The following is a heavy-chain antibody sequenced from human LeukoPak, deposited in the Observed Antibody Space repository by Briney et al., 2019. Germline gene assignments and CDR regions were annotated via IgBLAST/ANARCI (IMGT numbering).Heavy chain of an antibody. J-gene: IGHJ3*02. CDR1: GFNVSCNY. Sequence: AGGSLRLSCAASGFNVSCNYMSWVRQGPGKGVGGVAVIYSGGSTYYADSVKGRFTISRDNAKSSLYLQMNSLRAEDTPVYYCARGFFMYCSSTSCAHHDAFDIWGQGTMVTVSS. V-gene: IGHV3-53*01. CDR2: IYSGGST. CDR3: ARGFFMYCSSTSCAHHDAFDI. D-gene: IGHD2-2*01.